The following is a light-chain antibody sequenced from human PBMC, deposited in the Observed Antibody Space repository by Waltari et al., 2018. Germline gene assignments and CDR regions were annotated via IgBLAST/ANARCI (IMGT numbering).Light chain of an antibody. CDR3: ASYGGNNDVV. CDR2: DVN. Sequence: QSALTQPPSASGSPGQSVSISCTGSGGDVGSYNYVSWYQQLPGKAPKLIIFDVNRRPSGVPDRFSGSKSGNTASLTVSGRQGDDEADYYCASYGGNNDVVFGGGTKLTVL. V-gene: IGLV2-8*01. CDR1: GGDVGSYNY. J-gene: IGLJ2*01.